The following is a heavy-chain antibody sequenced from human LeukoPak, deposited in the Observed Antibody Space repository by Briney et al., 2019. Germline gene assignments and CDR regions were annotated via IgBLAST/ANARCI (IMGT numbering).Heavy chain of an antibody. V-gene: IGHV4-39*01. Sequence: SETLSLTCTVSGGPISSSSYYWGWIRQPPGKGLEWIGSIYYSGSTYYNPSLKSRVTISVDTSKNQFSLKLSSVTAADTAVYYCAKLTASPYYFDYWGQGTLVTVSS. CDR3: AKLTASPYYFDY. CDR2: IYYSGST. D-gene: IGHD1-14*01. J-gene: IGHJ4*02. CDR1: GGPISSSSYY.